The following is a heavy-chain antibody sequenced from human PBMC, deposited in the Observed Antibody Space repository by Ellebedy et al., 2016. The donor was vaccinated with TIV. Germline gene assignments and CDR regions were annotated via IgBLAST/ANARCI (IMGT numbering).Heavy chain of an antibody. J-gene: IGHJ2*01. CDR1: GFTFSSYT. D-gene: IGHD3-16*01. CDR2: IKQDGNEK. Sequence: PGGSLRLSCAASGFTFSSYTMNWVRQAPGKGLEWVANIKQDGNEKQYVGSVGDRFIISRDNAKNSLSLRINNPRAEDTAVYYCARVRFTSWSFDLWGRGTLVTVSS. CDR3: ARVRFTSWSFDL. V-gene: IGHV3-7*03.